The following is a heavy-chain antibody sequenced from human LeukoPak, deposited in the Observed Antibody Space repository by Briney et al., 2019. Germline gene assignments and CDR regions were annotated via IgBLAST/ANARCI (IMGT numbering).Heavy chain of an antibody. CDR2: IYSSGST. CDR3: ARVKADSVGWYEFDY. CDR1: GGSISSYY. Sequence: PSGTLSLTCTVSGGSISSYYWSWIRQPPGKGLEWIGYIYSSGSTNYSPSLNSRVTISVDTSKNQFSLRLSSVTAADTAVYYCARVKADSVGWYEFDYWGQGTLVTVSS. V-gene: IGHV4-59*01. D-gene: IGHD6-19*01. J-gene: IGHJ4*02.